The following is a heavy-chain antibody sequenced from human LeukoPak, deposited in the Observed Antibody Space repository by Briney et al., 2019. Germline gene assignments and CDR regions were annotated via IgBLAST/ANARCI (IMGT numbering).Heavy chain of an antibody. D-gene: IGHD6-13*01. J-gene: IGHJ4*02. Sequence: PSETLSLTCAVYGGSFSGYYWSWTRQPPGKGLEWIGEINHSGSTNYNPSLKSRVTISVDTSKNQFSLKLSSVTAADTAVYYCARGRGSSSWYPFDYWGQGTLVTVSS. CDR3: ARGRGSSSWYPFDY. CDR1: GGSFSGYY. V-gene: IGHV4-34*01. CDR2: INHSGST.